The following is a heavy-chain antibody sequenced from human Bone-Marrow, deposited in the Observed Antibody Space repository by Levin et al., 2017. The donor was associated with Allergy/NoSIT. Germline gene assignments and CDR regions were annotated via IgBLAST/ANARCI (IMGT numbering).Heavy chain of an antibody. CDR3: ANSWAYCGDDCYTYYFDY. V-gene: IGHV3-23*01. D-gene: IGHD2-21*02. J-gene: IGHJ4*02. CDR2: ISGGGSNK. Sequence: LSLTCAASGFTFTNYAMSWVRPAPGKGLEWVSGISGGGSNKYYAASVKGRFTISRDNSKNTLSLQMNSLRAEDTAVYYCANSWAYCGDDCYTYYFDYWGQGTLVTVSS. CDR1: GFTFTNYA.